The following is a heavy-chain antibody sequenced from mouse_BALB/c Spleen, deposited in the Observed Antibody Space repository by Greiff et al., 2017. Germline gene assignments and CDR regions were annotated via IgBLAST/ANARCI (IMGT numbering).Heavy chain of an antibody. J-gene: IGHJ2*01. D-gene: IGHD1-1*01. Sequence: EVMLVESGGDLVKPGGSLKLSCAASGFTFSSYGMSWVRQTPEKRLEWVATISSGGSYTYYPDSVKGRFTISRDNAKNTLYLQMSSLKSEDTAMYYCTRDGDGSSSYFDYWGQGTTLTVSS. V-gene: IGHV5-6-4*01. CDR2: ISSGGSYT. CDR3: TRDGDGSSSYFDY. CDR1: GFTFSSYG.